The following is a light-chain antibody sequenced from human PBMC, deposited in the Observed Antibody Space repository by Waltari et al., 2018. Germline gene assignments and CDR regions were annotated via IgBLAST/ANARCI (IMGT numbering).Light chain of an antibody. J-gene: IGLJ1*01. Sequence: SYVLTQPPAVSVAPGQTASITCGGNNIGMKRVNWYQQKPGQAPVLLVSDDSDRPSGIPGRISGSNPGNTATLAISRVEAGDEADYYCQVWDTGSDQYVFATGTKVTVL. CDR1: NIGMKR. CDR3: QVWDTGSDQYV. V-gene: IGLV3-21*02. CDR2: DDS.